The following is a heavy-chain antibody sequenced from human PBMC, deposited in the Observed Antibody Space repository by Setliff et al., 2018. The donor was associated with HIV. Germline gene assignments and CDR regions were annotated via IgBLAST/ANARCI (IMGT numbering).Heavy chain of an antibody. CDR1: GFTFSTFA. CDR3: VRHHDSDFSGDPDWFDP. Sequence: PGGSLRLSCVASGFTFSTFAMHWVRQAPGKGLEWVSVISYDGSRISYADSVKGRFTISRDDSKNQFSLNLNSVTAADTAVYYCVRHHDSDFSGDPDWFDPWGQGILVTAPQ. D-gene: IGHD2-15*01. V-gene: IGHV3-30*07. J-gene: IGHJ5*02. CDR2: ISYDGSRI.